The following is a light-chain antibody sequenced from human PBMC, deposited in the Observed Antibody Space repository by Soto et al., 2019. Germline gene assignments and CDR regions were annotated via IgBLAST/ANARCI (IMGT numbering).Light chain of an antibody. CDR1: QSLSSNF. J-gene: IGKJ1*01. Sequence: EIVLTQSPATPAFXAXGXXPXXXTXSQSLSSNFLAWYQQKPGQPPRLLIYDSSTRATGFPDRFSGSGSGTDFTLTIIRLEPEDFAVYYCQQYDISPWTFGQGTKVDIK. CDR2: DSS. CDR3: QQYDISPWT. V-gene: IGKV3-20*01.